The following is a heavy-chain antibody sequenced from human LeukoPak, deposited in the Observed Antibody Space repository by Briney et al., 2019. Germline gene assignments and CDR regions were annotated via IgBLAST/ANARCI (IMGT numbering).Heavy chain of an antibody. Sequence: GGSLRLSCAASGFNINDYYMAWIRQAPGKGLEWLSYIGDGGRDINYAAFVKGRFTISRDNARNSLYLQLNSLRVEDTAVYYCATGRQIREADYWGQGTLVTVAS. D-gene: IGHD3-10*01. V-gene: IGHV3-11*01. CDR1: GFNINDYY. CDR2: IGDGGRDI. J-gene: IGHJ4*02. CDR3: ATGRQIREADY.